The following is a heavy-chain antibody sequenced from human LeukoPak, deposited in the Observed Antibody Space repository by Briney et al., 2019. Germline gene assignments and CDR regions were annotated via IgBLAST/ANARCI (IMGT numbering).Heavy chain of an antibody. CDR2: IYYSGST. J-gene: IGHJ6*02. CDR3: ARAGYCSSTSCSPLPQYGMDV. V-gene: IGHV4-39*07. Sequence: SETLSLTCTVSGGSISSSSYYWGWIRQPPGKGLEWIGSIYYSGSTYYNPSLKSRVTISVDTSKKQFSLKLSSVTAADTAVYYCARAGYCSSTSCSPLPQYGMDVWGQGTTVTVSS. D-gene: IGHD2-2*01. CDR1: GGSISSSSYY.